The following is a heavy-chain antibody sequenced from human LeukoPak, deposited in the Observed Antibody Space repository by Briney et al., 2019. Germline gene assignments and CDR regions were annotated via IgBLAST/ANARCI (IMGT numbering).Heavy chain of an antibody. CDR3: AKEAGASYYDFWSGYRHFDY. D-gene: IGHD3-3*01. CDR2: ISGSGGST. CDR1: GFTFSSYS. J-gene: IGHJ4*02. V-gene: IGHV3-23*01. Sequence: GGSLRLSCAASGFTFSSYSMNWVRQAPGKGLEWVSAISGSGGSTYYADSVKGRFTISRDNSKNTLYLQMNSLRAEDTAVYYCAKEAGASYYDFWSGYRHFDYWGQGTLVTVSS.